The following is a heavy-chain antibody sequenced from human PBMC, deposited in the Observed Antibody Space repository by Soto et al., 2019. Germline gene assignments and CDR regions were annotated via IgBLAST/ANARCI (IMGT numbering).Heavy chain of an antibody. D-gene: IGHD3-3*01. CDR1: GFSFSDYV. V-gene: IGHV3-33*01. CDR2: MWYHGRDL. J-gene: IGHJ4*02. Sequence: GGSLRLSCAASGFSFSDYVMHWVRQAPGKGLEWVAVMWYHGRDLFYTDSVKGRFTISRDNSKNTLFLQMNSLRGEDTAFYYCARDVGPVTIFGEALSGYFDFWGQGTLVTVSS. CDR3: ARDVGPVTIFGEALSGYFDF.